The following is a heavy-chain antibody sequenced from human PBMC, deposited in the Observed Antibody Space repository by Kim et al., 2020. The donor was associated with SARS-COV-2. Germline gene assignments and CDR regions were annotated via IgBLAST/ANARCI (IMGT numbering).Heavy chain of an antibody. Sequence: SETLSLTCTVSGGSISSSSYYWGWIRQPPGKGLEWIGSIYYSGSTYYNPSLKSRVTISVDTSKNQFSLKLSSVTAADTAVYYCARQNSSPPDWTTSIYFDYWGQGTLVTVSS. CDR1: GGSISSSSYY. CDR2: IYYSGST. CDR3: ARQNSSPPDWTTSIYFDY. D-gene: IGHD4-4*01. V-gene: IGHV4-39*01. J-gene: IGHJ4*02.